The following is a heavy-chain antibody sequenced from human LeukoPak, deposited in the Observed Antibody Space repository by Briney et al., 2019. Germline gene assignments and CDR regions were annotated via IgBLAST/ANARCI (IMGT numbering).Heavy chain of an antibody. Sequence: ASVKVSCKVSGYTLTELSMHWVRQAPGKGLEWMGGFDPEDSETIYAQKFQGRVTMTEDTSTDTAYMELSSLRSEDTAVYYCRGLTGYPHYFDYWGQGTLVTVSS. D-gene: IGHD3-9*01. V-gene: IGHV1-24*01. J-gene: IGHJ4*02. CDR1: GYTLTELS. CDR2: FDPEDSET. CDR3: RGLTGYPHYFDY.